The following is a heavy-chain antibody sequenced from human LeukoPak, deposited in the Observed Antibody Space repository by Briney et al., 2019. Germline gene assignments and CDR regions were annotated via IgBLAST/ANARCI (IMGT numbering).Heavy chain of an antibody. D-gene: IGHD3-22*01. J-gene: IGHJ4*02. CDR2: INHSGST. V-gene: IGHV4-34*01. CDR3: ARGAGYYYDSSGYYY. Sequence: SETLSLTCAVYGGSFSGYYWSWIRQPPGKGLEWIGEINHSGSTNYNPSLKSRDTISVDTSKNQFSLKLSSVTAADTAVYYCARGAGYYYDSSGYYYWGQGTLVTVSS. CDR1: GGSFSGYY.